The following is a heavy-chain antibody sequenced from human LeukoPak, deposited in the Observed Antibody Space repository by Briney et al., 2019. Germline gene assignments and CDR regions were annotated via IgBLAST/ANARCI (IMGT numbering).Heavy chain of an antibody. CDR3: ARDGGRLWVGELLPPTCLLEH. CDR2: ISYDGSNK. CDR1: GFTFRNHG. Sequence: GGSLRLSCATSGFTFRNHGMHWVRQAPGKGLEWVAVISYDGSNKYYADSVKGRLTISRDNSKNTLFLQMNSLRPEDTAVYYCARDGGRLWVGELLPPTCLLEHWGQGTLVTVSS. J-gene: IGHJ1*01. D-gene: IGHD3-10*01. V-gene: IGHV3-30*19.